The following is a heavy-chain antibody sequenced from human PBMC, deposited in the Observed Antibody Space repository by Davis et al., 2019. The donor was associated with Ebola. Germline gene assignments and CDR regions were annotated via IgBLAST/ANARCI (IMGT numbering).Heavy chain of an antibody. CDR1: GGSISSYY. J-gene: IGHJ6*04. CDR3: ARDPGDSRFYYYYGMDV. Sequence: SETLSLTCTVSGGSISSYYWSWIRQPPGKGLEWIGYIYYSGSTNYNPSLKSRVTISVDTSKNQFSLKRSSVTAADTAVYYCARDPGDSRFYYYYGMDVWGKGTTVTVSS. CDR2: IYYSGST. V-gene: IGHV4-59*01. D-gene: IGHD2-21*01.